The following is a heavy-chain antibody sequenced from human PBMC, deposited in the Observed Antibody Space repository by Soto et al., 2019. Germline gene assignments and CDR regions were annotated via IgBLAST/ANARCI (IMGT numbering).Heavy chain of an antibody. Sequence: GGSLRLSCAASGFTFSSYGMHWGRQAPGKGRERVAVIWYDGSNKYYADSVKGRFTISSVNSKNTLYLQMNSLRAEDTAVYYCARDVGYYFDYWGQGTLVTVSS. CDR1: GFTFSSYG. J-gene: IGHJ4*02. V-gene: IGHV3-33*01. CDR2: IWYDGSNK. CDR3: ARDVGYYFDY.